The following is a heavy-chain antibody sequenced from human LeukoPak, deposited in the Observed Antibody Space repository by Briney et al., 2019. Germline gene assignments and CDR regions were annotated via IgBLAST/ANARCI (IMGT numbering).Heavy chain of an antibody. J-gene: IGHJ4*02. D-gene: IGHD2-15*01. CDR1: GGSISSGGYY. V-gene: IGHV4-30-2*01. CDR2: IYHSGST. CDR3: ATNRPHLPHYSVGDY. Sequence: SETLSLTCTVSGGSISSGGYYWSWIRQPPGKGLEWIGYIYHSGSTYYNPSLKSRVTISVDRPKNQFSLKLSSVTAADTAVYYCATNRPHLPHYSVGDYWDQGTLVTVSS.